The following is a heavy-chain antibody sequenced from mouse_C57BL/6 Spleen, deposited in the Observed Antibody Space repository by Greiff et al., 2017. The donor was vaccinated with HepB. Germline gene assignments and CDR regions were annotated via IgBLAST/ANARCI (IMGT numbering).Heavy chain of an antibody. J-gene: IGHJ2*01. CDR2: IYPRSGNT. D-gene: IGHD1-1*01. CDR1: GYTFTSYG. V-gene: IGHV1-81*01. Sequence: VQLQQSGAELARPGASVKLSCKASGYTFTSYGISWVKQRTGQGLEWIGEIYPRSGNTYYNEKFKGKATLTADKSSSTAYMELRSLTSEDSAVYFCARRDYYGSSRGYYFDDWGQGTTLTVSS. CDR3: ARRDYYGSSRGYYFDD.